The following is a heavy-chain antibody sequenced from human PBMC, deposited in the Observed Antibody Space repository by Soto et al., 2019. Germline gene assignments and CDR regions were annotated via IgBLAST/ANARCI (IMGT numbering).Heavy chain of an antibody. CDR3: ARERPDGSRLDP. CDR2: IYYSGRT. CDR1: GGSINNFY. D-gene: IGHD6-13*01. Sequence: SETPSLICTVSGGSINNFYWSWIRQPPGKRLEWIGYIYYSGRTSYNPSLKSRVTISVDTSKNQFSLKLSSVTAADTAVYYCARERPDGSRLDPWGQGTLVTVSS. J-gene: IGHJ5*02. V-gene: IGHV4-59*12.